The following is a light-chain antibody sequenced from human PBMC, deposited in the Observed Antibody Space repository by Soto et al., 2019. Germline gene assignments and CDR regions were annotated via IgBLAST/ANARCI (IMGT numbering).Light chain of an antibody. CDR1: QSITIW. Sequence: DIQMTQSPSTLSASVGDRVNITCRASQSITIWLAWYQQKPGKAPKLLIFDASSLESGVPSRFSGSGSGTEFTLTISSLQPDDFATYYCQHYNSYSWTFGQGTKVEIK. CDR3: QHYNSYSWT. J-gene: IGKJ1*01. V-gene: IGKV1-5*01. CDR2: DAS.